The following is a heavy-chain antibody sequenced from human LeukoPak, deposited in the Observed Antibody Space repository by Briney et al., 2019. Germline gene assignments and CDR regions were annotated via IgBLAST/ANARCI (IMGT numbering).Heavy chain of an antibody. J-gene: IGHJ4*02. CDR3: ASLIAAAGNYFDY. CDR2: ISYDGSNK. V-gene: IGHV3-30*03. D-gene: IGHD6-13*01. CDR1: GFTFSSYG. Sequence: GGSLRLSCAASGFTFSSYGMHWVRQAPGKGLEWVAVISYDGSNKYYADSVKGRFTISRDNSKNTLYLQMNSLRAEDTAVYYCASLIAAAGNYFDYWGQGTLVTVSS.